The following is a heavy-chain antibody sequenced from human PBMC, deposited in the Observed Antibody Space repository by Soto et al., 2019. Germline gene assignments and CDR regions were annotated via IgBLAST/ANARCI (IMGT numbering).Heavy chain of an antibody. D-gene: IGHD3-22*01. J-gene: IGHJ4*02. Sequence: SQTLSLTGAISGDSVSSNSAAWNWIRQSPSRGLEWLGRTYYRSKWYNDYAVSVKSRITINPDTSKNQFSLQLNSVTPEDTAVFYCAGPASSGYYRSFYWGQGTLGTVSS. CDR2: TYYRSKWYN. CDR3: AGPASSGYYRSFY. V-gene: IGHV6-1*01. CDR1: GDSVSSNSAA.